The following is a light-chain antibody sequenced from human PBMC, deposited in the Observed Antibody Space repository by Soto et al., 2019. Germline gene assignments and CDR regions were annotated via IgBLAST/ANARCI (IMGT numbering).Light chain of an antibody. CDR1: SSSIGSNT. V-gene: IGLV1-44*01. Sequence: QSVLTQPPSASGTPGQRVTISCSGSSSSIGSNTVNWYQQLPGTAPKLLIYSNSQRPSGVPDRFSGSKSGTSASLAISGLQSEDEAEYYCAAWDDSLNGVFGGGTKLTVL. J-gene: IGLJ2*01. CDR3: AAWDDSLNGV. CDR2: SNS.